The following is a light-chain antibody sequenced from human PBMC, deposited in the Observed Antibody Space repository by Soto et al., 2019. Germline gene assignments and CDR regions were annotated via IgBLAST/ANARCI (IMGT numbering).Light chain of an antibody. Sequence: DIQMTQSPSTLSASVGDRVSITCRASQSISSWLAWYQQKRGKAPKVLIYDASSLESGVPSRFSGSGSGTEFTLTISSLQPDDFATYYCQQYSSSSEWTFGQGTKV. CDR2: DAS. J-gene: IGKJ1*01. CDR3: QQYSSSSEWT. V-gene: IGKV1-5*01. CDR1: QSISSW.